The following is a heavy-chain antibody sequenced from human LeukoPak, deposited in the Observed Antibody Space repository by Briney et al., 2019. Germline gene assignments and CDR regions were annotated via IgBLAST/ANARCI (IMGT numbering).Heavy chain of an antibody. Sequence: PSETLSLTCIVPGGYISSYYWSWIRQPPGKGLEWIGYIFNSGSTNYNPSLKSRVTISVDTSKNQFSLKLSSVTAADTSDYFCALWECSSYSCYVFDYWGQGTLVTVSS. D-gene: IGHD2-2*01. CDR2: IFNSGST. CDR1: GGYISSYY. CDR3: ALWECSSYSCYVFDY. V-gene: IGHV4-59*01. J-gene: IGHJ4*02.